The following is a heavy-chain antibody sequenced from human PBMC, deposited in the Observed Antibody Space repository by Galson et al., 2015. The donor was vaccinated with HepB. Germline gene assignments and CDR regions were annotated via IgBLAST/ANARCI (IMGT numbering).Heavy chain of an antibody. Sequence: LSLTCTVSGGSISSYYWSWIRQPPGKGLEWIGYIYYSGSTNYNPSLKSRVTISVDTSKNQFSLKLSSVTAADTAVYYCARVAVNYYDSSGYLGAFDIWGQGTMVTVSS. CDR1: GGSISSYY. D-gene: IGHD3-22*01. CDR2: IYYSGST. CDR3: ARVAVNYYDSSGYLGAFDI. J-gene: IGHJ3*02. V-gene: IGHV4-59*01.